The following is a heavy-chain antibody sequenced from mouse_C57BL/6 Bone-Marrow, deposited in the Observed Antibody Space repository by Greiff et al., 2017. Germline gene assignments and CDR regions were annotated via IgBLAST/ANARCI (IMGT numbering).Heavy chain of an antibody. CDR2: INYDGSST. D-gene: IGHD1-1*02. Sequence: EVNVVESEGGLVQPGSSMKLSCTASGFTFSDYYMAWVRQVPEKGLEWVANINYDGSSTYYLDSLKSRFIISGDNAKNILYLQMSSLKSEDTATYYCAREDYHIPYAKDYWGQGTSVTVSS. CDR3: AREDYHIPYAKDY. J-gene: IGHJ4*01. V-gene: IGHV5-16*01. CDR1: GFTFSDYY.